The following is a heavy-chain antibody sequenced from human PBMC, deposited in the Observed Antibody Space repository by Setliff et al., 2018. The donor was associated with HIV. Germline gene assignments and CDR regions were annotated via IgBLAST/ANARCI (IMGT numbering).Heavy chain of an antibody. D-gene: IGHD3-22*01. Sequence: ASVKVSCKASGYTFTSDYIHWVRQAPGQGLEWMGIINPAGNPTSYEQKFQGRVTMTTDTSTSTAYMELRSLRSDDTAVYYCARSRYDSGGYPDAFDIWGQGTMVTVSS. J-gene: IGHJ3*02. V-gene: IGHV1-46*01. CDR2: INPAGNPT. CDR1: GYTFTSDY. CDR3: ARSRYDSGGYPDAFDI.